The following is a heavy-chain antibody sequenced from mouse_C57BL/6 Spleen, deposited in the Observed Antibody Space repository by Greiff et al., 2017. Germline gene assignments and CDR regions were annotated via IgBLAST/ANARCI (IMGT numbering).Heavy chain of an antibody. Sequence: EVQVVESGGGLVQPKGSLKLSCAASGFTFNTYAMHWVRQAPGKGLEWVARIRSKSSNYATYYADSVKDRFTISRDDSQSMLYLQMNNLKTEDTAMYYCVREGGNTYYFDYWGQGTTLTVSS. D-gene: IGHD2-1*01. CDR1: GFTFNTYA. CDR2: IRSKSSNYAT. V-gene: IGHV10-3*01. CDR3: VREGGNTYYFDY. J-gene: IGHJ2*01.